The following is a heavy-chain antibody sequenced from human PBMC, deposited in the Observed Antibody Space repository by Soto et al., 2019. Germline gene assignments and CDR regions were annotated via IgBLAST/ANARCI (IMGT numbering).Heavy chain of an antibody. CDR2: ISAYNGNT. J-gene: IGHJ6*02. D-gene: IGHD3-22*01. V-gene: IGHV1-18*01. Sequence: ASVKVSCKASGYTFTSYGISWVRQAPGQGLEWMGWISAYNGNTNYAQKLQGRVTMTTDTSTSTVYMELRSLRSDDTAVYYCARDFIPYYYESSGYPPPYYYGMDVWGQGTTVTVSS. CDR1: GYTFTSYG. CDR3: ARDFIPYYYESSGYPPPYYYGMDV.